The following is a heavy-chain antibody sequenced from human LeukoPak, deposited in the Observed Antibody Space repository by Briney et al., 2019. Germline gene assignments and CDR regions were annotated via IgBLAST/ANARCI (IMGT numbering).Heavy chain of an antibody. CDR1: GGSFSGYY. Sequence: PSETLSLTCAVYGGSFSGYYWSWIRQPPGKGLEWIGEIDHSGSTNYNPSLKSRVTISVDTSKNQFSLKLSSVTAADTAVYYCARMSGTPPVLRFLEWYGNWFDPWGQGTLVTVSS. CDR3: ARMSGTPPVLRFLEWYGNWFDP. V-gene: IGHV4-34*01. CDR2: IDHSGST. J-gene: IGHJ5*02. D-gene: IGHD3-3*01.